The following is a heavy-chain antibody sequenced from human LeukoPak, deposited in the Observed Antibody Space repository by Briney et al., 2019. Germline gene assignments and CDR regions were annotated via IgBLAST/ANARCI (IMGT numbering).Heavy chain of an antibody. CDR1: GFTFSSYA. CDR2: ISGSGGST. CDR3: ARDSFGIQAFDI. Sequence: GGSLRLSCAASGFTFSSYAMSWVRQAPGKGLEWVSAISGSGGSTYYADSVKGRFTISRDNSKNTLYLQMNSLRAEDTAVYYCARDSFGIQAFDIWGQGTMVTVSS. D-gene: IGHD5-18*01. J-gene: IGHJ3*02. V-gene: IGHV3-23*01.